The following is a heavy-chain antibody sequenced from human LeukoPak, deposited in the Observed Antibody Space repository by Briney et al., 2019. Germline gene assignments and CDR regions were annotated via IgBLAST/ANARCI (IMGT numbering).Heavy chain of an antibody. D-gene: IGHD6-13*01. J-gene: IGHJ6*04. CDR2: ISSSSSYT. V-gene: IGHV3-11*06. Sequence: GGSLRLSCAASGFTFSDYYMSWIRQAPGKGLEWVSYISSSSSYTNYADSVKGRFTISRDNAKNSLYLQMNSLRAEDTAVYYCARVGIAAAVYGMDVWGKGTTVTVSS. CDR1: GFTFSDYY. CDR3: ARVGIAAAVYGMDV.